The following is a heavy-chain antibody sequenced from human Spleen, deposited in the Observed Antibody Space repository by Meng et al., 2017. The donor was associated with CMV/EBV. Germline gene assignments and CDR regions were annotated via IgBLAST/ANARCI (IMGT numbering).Heavy chain of an antibody. J-gene: IGHJ6*02. Sequence: SVKVSCKASGGTFNSYTISWVRQAPGQGLEWMGRIIPILGIANYAQKFQGRVTITADKSTSTAYMELSSLRSEDTAVYYCARESGVTNAGYYYYGMDVWGQGTTVTVSS. V-gene: IGHV1-69*02. CDR1: GGTFNSYT. CDR3: ARESGVTNAGYYYYGMDV. CDR2: IIPILGIA. D-gene: IGHD4-23*01.